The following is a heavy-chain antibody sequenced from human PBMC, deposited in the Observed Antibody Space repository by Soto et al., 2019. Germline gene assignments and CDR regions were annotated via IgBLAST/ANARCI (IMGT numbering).Heavy chain of an antibody. CDR3: GSSSSGWYLDY. V-gene: IGHV3-73*01. CDR2: MRSKGNNYAT. Sequence: EVQLVESGGGMVQPGGSLKLSCTASGFTFSGSAVLWVRQASGKGLEWLSRMRSKGNNYATAYAASVKGRIIISRDDSKNMAYLQMDSLKPEDTAVYYCGSSSSGWYLDYWGQGTLVTVSS. CDR1: GFTFSGSA. J-gene: IGHJ4*02. D-gene: IGHD6-19*01.